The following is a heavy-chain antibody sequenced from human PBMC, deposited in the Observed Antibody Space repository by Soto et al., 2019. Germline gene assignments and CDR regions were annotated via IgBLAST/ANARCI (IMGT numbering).Heavy chain of an antibody. D-gene: IGHD1-26*01. CDR2: IYYSGST. Sequence: QLQLQESGPGLVKPSETLSLTCTVSGGSISSSSYYWGWIRQPPGKGLEWIGSIYYSGSTYYNPSLKSRVTISVDTSKNQFSLKLSSVTAADTAVYYCARHDLHLRERVDFDYWGQGTLVTVSS. CDR3: ARHDLHLRERVDFDY. V-gene: IGHV4-39*01. J-gene: IGHJ4*02. CDR1: GGSISSSSYY.